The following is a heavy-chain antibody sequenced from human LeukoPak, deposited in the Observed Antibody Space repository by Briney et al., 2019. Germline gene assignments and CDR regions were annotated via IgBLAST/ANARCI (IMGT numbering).Heavy chain of an antibody. J-gene: IGHJ4*02. Sequence: MASETLSLTCTVCGRSMSIYYCRWLRQPPGKGLEWIGYIYYSGSSNYNPSLKSRVTISVDTSKNQFSLKLSSVTAADTAVYYCARHPGVTAAGGSYSTGYFYYWGQGTLVTVSS. V-gene: IGHV4-59*08. CDR1: GRSMSIYY. CDR2: IYYSGSS. CDR3: ARHPGVTAAGGSYSTGYFYY. D-gene: IGHD6-13*01.